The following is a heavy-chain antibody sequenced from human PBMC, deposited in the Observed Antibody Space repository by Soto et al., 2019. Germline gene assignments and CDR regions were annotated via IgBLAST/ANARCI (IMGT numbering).Heavy chain of an antibody. V-gene: IGHV3-15*01. CDR2: IKSKSDGGTT. D-gene: IGHD2-15*01. Sequence: ESGGGLVKPGGSLRLSCAASGLTFTNAWMNWVRQAPGKGLEWVGRIKSKSDGGTTDYAAPVKGRFTISRDDSKSTVSLQMNSLKTEDTGVYYCTTGWTFDFWGQGTLVTVSS. CDR1: GLTFTNAW. J-gene: IGHJ4*02. CDR3: TTGWTFDF.